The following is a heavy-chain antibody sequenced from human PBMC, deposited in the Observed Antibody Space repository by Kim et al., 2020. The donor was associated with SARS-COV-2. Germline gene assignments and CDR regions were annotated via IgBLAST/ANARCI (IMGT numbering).Heavy chain of an antibody. CDR3: ARGPLEQQLVRKGWWFDP. V-gene: IGHV4-4*02. D-gene: IGHD6-13*01. J-gene: IGHJ5*02. Sequence: SETLSLTCAVSGGTISSSNWWSWVRQPPGKGLEWIGEIYHSGSTNYNPSLKSRVTISVDKSKNQFSLKLSSVTAADTAVYYCARGPLEQQLVRKGWWFDPWGQGTLVTVSS. CDR1: GGTISSSNW. CDR2: IYHSGST.